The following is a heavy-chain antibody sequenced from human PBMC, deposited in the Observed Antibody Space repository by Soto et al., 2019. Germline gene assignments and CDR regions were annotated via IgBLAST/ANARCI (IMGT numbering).Heavy chain of an antibody. J-gene: IGHJ4*02. CDR2: IHTSGSP. Sequence: PSETLSLTCTVSGGSISSYYCSWIRQAAGKGLEWIGRIHTSGSPNYSPSLKRRVTITKDTSKNQVGLTMTNMDPVDTATYYCAHGTNWSLAYGGQGTLVTVYS. D-gene: IGHD2-2*01. CDR1: GGSISSYY. CDR3: AHGTNWSLAY. V-gene: IGHV4-4*07.